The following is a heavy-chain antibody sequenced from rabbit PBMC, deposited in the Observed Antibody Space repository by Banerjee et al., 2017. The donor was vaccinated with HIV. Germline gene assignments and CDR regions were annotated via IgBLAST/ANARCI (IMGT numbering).Heavy chain of an antibody. V-gene: IGHV1S43*01. CDR3: ARVRANNGGFYGACDP. CDR1: GIDFSSGYD. D-gene: IGHD1-1*01. CDR2: IYAGSSGST. Sequence: QQQLEESGGGLVKPGGTLTPTCKASGIDFSSGYDMCWVRQAPGKGLEWIACIYAGSSGSTWYASWVNGQFTISRSTSLNTVDLKMTSLTAADTATYFCARVRANNGGFYGACDPWGRGTLVTVS. J-gene: IGHJ2*01.